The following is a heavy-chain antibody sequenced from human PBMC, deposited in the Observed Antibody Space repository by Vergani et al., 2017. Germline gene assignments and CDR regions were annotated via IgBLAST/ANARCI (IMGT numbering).Heavy chain of an antibody. D-gene: IGHD3-3*01. J-gene: IGHJ6*02. CDR1: GYTFTNYY. V-gene: IGHV1-58*02. CDR2: IVVGSGNT. CDR3: AADSGFLEWLSTPYGMDV. Sequence: QLVQSGAEVKKPGASVKVSCKASGYTFTNYYMHWVRQAPGQRLEWIGWIVVGSGNTNYAQKFQERVTITRDMSTSTAYMELSSLRSEDTAVYYCAADSGFLEWLSTPYGMDVWGQGTTVTVSS.